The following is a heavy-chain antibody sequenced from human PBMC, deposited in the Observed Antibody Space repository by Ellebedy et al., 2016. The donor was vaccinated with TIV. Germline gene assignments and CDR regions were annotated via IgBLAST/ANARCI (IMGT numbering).Heavy chain of an antibody. V-gene: IGHV3-48*02. CDR3: ARRRGSLQYYGSGSQPKRWFDP. Sequence: PGGSLRLSCAASGFTFSSYSLNWVRQAPGKGLEWVSYISSSSSTMYYADSLKGRFTISRDNAKSSLFLQMNSLRDEDTAVYYCARRRGSLQYYGSGSQPKRWFDPWGQGTLVTVSS. D-gene: IGHD3-10*01. CDR1: GFTFSSYS. J-gene: IGHJ5*02. CDR2: ISSSSSTM.